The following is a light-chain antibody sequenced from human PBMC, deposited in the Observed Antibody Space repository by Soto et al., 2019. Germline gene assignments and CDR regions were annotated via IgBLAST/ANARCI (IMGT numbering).Light chain of an antibody. J-gene: IGLJ2*01. CDR2: GNN. CDR3: QSYDSSLSAVV. V-gene: IGLV1-40*01. CDR1: SSNIGAGYD. Sequence: QSVVTQPPSVSGAPGQRVTISCTGSSSNIGAGYDVHWYQHLPGTAPKLLIYGNNNRPSGVPDRFSGFKSGTSASLAITGLQADDEADYFCQSYDSSLSAVVFGGGTKLTVL.